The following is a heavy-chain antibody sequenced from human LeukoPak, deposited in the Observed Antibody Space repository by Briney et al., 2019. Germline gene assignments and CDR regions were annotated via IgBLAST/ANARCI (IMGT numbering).Heavy chain of an antibody. J-gene: IGHJ4*02. D-gene: IGHD3-16*02. CDR3: AKGRTFGGVIVPFDY. Sequence: GGSLRLSCAASGFTFSSYAMSWIRQAPGKGLEWVSAISGSGGSTYYADSVKGRFTISRDNSKNTLYLQMNSLRAEDTAVYYCAKGRTFGGVIVPFDYWGQGTLVTVSS. CDR1: GFTFSSYA. V-gene: IGHV3-23*01. CDR2: ISGSGGST.